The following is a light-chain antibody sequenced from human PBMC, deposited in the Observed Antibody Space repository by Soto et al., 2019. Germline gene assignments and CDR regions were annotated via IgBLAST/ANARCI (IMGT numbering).Light chain of an antibody. CDR2: DVS. V-gene: IGLV2-14*01. CDR3: SSFTSSTTQV. J-gene: IGLJ1*01. CDR1: GNDVGGYNY. Sequence: QSALTQPASVSGSPGQSITISCTGTGNDVGGYNYVSWYQQHPGKAPKLMIYDVSNRPSGVSNRFSGSKSGNTASLTISGLQAEDEADYYCSSFTSSTTQVFGAGTKVTVL.